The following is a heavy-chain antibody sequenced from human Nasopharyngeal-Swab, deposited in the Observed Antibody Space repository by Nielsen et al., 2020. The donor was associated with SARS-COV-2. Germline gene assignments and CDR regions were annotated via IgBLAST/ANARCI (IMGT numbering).Heavy chain of an antibody. CDR2: ISYDGSNK. CDR1: GFTFSSYG. V-gene: IGHV3-30*18. CDR3: AKDKLVSYYDSSGYFDY. Sequence: GESLKISYAASGFTFSSYGMHWVRQAPGKGLEWVAVISYDGSNKYYADSVKGRFTISRDNSKNTLYLQMNSLRAEDTAVYYCAKDKLVSYYDSSGYFDYWGQGTLVTVSS. D-gene: IGHD3-22*01. J-gene: IGHJ4*02.